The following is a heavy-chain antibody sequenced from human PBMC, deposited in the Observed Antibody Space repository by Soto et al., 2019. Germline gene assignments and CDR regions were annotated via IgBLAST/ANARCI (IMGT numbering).Heavy chain of an antibody. Sequence: QVQLLQSGAEAKKPGASVKVSCEASGYTFTSYPIHWVRQAPGQRLEWMGWINTGNGYTKYSQKFQARGTITRDTSASTSYMQLSRLRSEDTAVSYWARARGGYCSGGSCSEAWFDPWGQGTLVTVSS. V-gene: IGHV1-3*04. CDR1: GYTFTSYP. CDR3: ARARGGYCSGGSCSEAWFDP. CDR2: INTGNGYT. D-gene: IGHD2-15*01. J-gene: IGHJ5*02.